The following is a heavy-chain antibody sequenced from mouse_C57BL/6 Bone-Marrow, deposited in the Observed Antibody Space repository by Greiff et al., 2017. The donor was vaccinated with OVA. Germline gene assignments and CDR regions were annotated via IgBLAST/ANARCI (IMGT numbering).Heavy chain of an antibody. J-gene: IGHJ4*01. V-gene: IGHV1-15*01. CDR3: TTTVVHYAMDY. CDR2: IDPETGGT. CDR1: GYTFTDYE. D-gene: IGHD1-1*01. Sequence: QVHVKQSGAELVRPGASVTLSCKASGYTFTDYEMHWVKQTPVHGLEWIGAIDPETGGTAYNQKFKGKAILTADKSSSTAYMELRSLTSEDSAVYYCTTTVVHYAMDYWGQGTSVTVSS.